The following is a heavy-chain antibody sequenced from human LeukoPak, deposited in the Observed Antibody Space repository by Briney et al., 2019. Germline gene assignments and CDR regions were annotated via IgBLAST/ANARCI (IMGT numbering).Heavy chain of an antibody. D-gene: IGHD6-6*01. CDR3: ARVATGRPDYLDY. CDR2: IYSTGST. J-gene: IGHJ4*02. V-gene: IGHV4-61*02. Sequence: SETLSLTCTVSGGSFSSNTQYWSWIRQPAGKGLEWIGRIYSTGSTSYNPSLKSRVTISVDTSKNQFSLKLTSVTAADTAVYYCARVATGRPDYLDYWGQGTLVTVSS. CDR1: GGSFSSNTQY.